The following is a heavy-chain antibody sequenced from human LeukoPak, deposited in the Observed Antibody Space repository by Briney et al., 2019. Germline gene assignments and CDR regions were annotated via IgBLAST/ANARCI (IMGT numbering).Heavy chain of an antibody. D-gene: IGHD4-23*01. J-gene: IGHJ4*02. V-gene: IGHV4-30-4*01. CDR3: ARDDGGTLFDY. CDR1: GGSISSGNYY. Sequence: SETLSLTCTVSGGSISSGNYYWSWIRQPPGKGLEWIGYIYYSGSTYYNPSLKSRVTISVDTSKNQFSLKLSSVTAADTAVYYCARDDGGTLFDYWGQGTLVTVSS. CDR2: IYYSGST.